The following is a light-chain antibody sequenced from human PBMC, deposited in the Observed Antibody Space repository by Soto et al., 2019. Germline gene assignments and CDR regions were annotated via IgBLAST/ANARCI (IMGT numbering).Light chain of an antibody. Sequence: EIVLTHSPATLSLSPGERATLSCRASQSVSSYLAWYQQKPGQAHRLLIYDASNRATGVPARFSGSGSGTVVTLAISSLEPEDFAVYYCQQRSNWPPWTFGQGTKVEIK. V-gene: IGKV3-11*01. CDR3: QQRSNWPPWT. J-gene: IGKJ1*01. CDR1: QSVSSY. CDR2: DAS.